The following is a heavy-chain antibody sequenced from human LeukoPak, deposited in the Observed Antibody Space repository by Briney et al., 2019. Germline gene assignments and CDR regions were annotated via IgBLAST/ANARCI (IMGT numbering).Heavy chain of an antibody. CDR2: INSDGSST. V-gene: IGHV3-74*01. D-gene: IGHD3-3*01. Sequence: GGSLRLSCAASGFTFSNYGMRWVRQAPGKGLVWVSRINSDGSSTSYADSVKGRFTISRDNAKNTLYLQMNSLRAEDTAVYYCAREEASDWYFDLWGRGTLVTVSS. CDR1: GFTFSNYG. CDR3: AREEASDWYFDL. J-gene: IGHJ2*01.